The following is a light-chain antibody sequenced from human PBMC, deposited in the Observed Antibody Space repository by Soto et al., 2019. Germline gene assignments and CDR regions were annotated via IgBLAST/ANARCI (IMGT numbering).Light chain of an antibody. CDR3: SSYTSSSTYV. J-gene: IGLJ1*01. Sequence: QSALTQPPSVSGSPGQSVTISCTGTSSDVGSYYRVSWYQQSPGTAPKLMIYGVSNRPSGVPDRFSGSKSGNTASLTISGLQAEDEADYYCSSYTSSSTYVFGTGTKVTVL. CDR2: GVS. V-gene: IGLV2-18*02. CDR1: SSDVGSYYR.